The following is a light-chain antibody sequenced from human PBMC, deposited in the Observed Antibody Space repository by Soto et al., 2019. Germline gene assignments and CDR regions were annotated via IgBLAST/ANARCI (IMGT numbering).Light chain of an antibody. J-gene: IGLJ2*01. CDR3: SSYAGSI. V-gene: IGLV2-8*01. Sequence: QSALTQPPSASGSPGQSVTISCTGTSSDVGGCNYVSWYQQHPGKAPKLMIYEVSKRPSGVPDRFSGSKSGNTASLTVSGLQAEDEADYYCSSYAGSIFGGGTKLTVL. CDR2: EVS. CDR1: SSDVGGCNY.